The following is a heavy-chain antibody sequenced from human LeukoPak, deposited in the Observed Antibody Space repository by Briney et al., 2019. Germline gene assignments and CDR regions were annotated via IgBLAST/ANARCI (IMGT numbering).Heavy chain of an antibody. D-gene: IGHD3-3*01. Sequence: ASVKVSCKASNYTFASYGLSWVRQAPGQGLQWVGWISPYDGNTDYAQRFQARVTLTIDRATRTVYMDLKRLRLDDTAVYYCANPWDFWSGYSVGGSVYWGQGTLVTVSS. CDR2: ISPYDGNT. V-gene: IGHV1-18*01. CDR1: NYTFASYG. CDR3: ANPWDFWSGYSVGGSVY. J-gene: IGHJ4*02.